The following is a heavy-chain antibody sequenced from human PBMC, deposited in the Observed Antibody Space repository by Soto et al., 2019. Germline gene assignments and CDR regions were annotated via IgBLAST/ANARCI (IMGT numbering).Heavy chain of an antibody. Sequence: GGSLRLSCAASGFTFSSYAMHWVRQAPGKGLEWVAVISYDGSNKYYADSVKGRFTISRDNSKNTLYLQMNSLRAEDTAVYYCARPLTYYYDSSGYYPQVDAFDIWGQGTMVTVSS. V-gene: IGHV3-30*04. D-gene: IGHD3-22*01. J-gene: IGHJ3*02. CDR2: ISYDGSNK. CDR1: GFTFSSYA. CDR3: ARPLTYYYDSSGYYPQVDAFDI.